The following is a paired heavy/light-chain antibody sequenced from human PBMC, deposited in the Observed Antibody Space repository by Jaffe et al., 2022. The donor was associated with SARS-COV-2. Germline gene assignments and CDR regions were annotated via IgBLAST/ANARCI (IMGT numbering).Light chain of an antibody. CDR2: GAS. J-gene: IGKJ2*01. V-gene: IGKV3-20*01. Sequence: EIVLTQSPGILSLSPGERATLSCRASQSVGSDYLAWYQQKPGQAPRLVIYGASIRATGIPDRFSCSGSGTDFTLTISNLEPDDFAVYYCQHYGGSHFGQGTKLDIK. CDR1: QSVGSDY. CDR3: QHYGGSH.
Heavy chain of an antibody. D-gene: IGHD3-9*01. V-gene: IGHV3-23*04. CDR2: ISGGGGAT. J-gene: IGHJ5*02. CDR1: GFSFSDFG. CDR3: ARVFCASATCPLAAGWFDP. Sequence: EVQLVESGGALVQPGGFLRLSCVASGFSFSDFGMHWVRQAPGKGLEWVASISGGGGATFSADSVRGRFSISRDNSRRTLYLRMDSLRTEDTALYYCARVFCASATCPLAAGWFDPWGRGTLVTVSS.